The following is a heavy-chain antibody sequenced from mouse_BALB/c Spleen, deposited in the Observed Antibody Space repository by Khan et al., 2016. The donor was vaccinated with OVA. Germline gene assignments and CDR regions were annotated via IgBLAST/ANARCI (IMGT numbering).Heavy chain of an antibody. Sequence: QVQLQQSGAELMKPGASVKISCKATGYTFSSYWVEWIKRPGHGLAWLGEVLPGSGTTNYNENFRGKATFTADTSSNIVYMQLSSLTSEDSAVYYCARRDYYRSDGFVCWGQGTLVTVSA. CDR1: GYTFSSYW. CDR3: ARRDYYRSDGFVC. D-gene: IGHD2-14*01. CDR2: VLPGSGTT. J-gene: IGHJ3*01. V-gene: IGHV1-9*01.